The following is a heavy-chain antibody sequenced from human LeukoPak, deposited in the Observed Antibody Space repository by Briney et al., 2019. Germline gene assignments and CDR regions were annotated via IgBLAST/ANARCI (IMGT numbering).Heavy chain of an antibody. J-gene: IGHJ4*02. Sequence: SETLSLTCITSSSYYWGWIRQPPGKGLEWIGSIYYSGITYYSPSLKSRVTKSVDTSKNQFSLKLSSVTAADTAVYYCASQGCSSSSCHFDYWGQGTLVTVSS. V-gene: IGHV4-39*01. CDR2: IYYSGIT. D-gene: IGHD2-2*01. CDR1: TSSSYY. CDR3: ASQGCSSSSCHFDY.